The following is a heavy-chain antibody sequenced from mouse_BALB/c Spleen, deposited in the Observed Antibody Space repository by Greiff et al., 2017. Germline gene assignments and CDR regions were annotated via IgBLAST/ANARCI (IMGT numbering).Heavy chain of an antibody. CDR3: ARSRDYAFYAMDY. J-gene: IGHJ4*01. Sequence: QVQLQQSGPELVRPGVSVKISCKGSGYTFTDYAMHWVKQSHAKSLEWIGVISTYYGNTNYNQKFKGKATMTVDKSSSTAYMELARLTSEDSAIYDCARSRDYAFYAMDYWGQGTSVTVSS. CDR2: ISTYYGNT. V-gene: IGHV1-67*01. CDR1: GYTFTDYA. D-gene: IGHD2-4*01.